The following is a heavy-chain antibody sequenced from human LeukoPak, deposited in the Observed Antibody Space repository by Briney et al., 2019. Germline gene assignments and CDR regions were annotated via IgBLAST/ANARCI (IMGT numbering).Heavy chain of an antibody. J-gene: IGHJ4*02. D-gene: IGHD6-13*01. V-gene: IGHV3-53*01. CDR3: ARDSTAAGIDF. CDR1: GFTVSSNY. CDR2: ISSGGST. Sequence: GGSLRLSCAASGFTVSSNYMNWVRRAPGKGLEWVSVISSGGSTYYADSMKGRFTISRDNSKNTLYLQVNSLRAEDTAVYYCARDSTAAGIDFWGQGTLVAVSS.